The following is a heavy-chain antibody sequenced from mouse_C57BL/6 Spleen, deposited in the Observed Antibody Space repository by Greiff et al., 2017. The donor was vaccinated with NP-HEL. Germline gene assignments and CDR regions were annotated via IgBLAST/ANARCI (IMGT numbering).Heavy chain of an antibody. D-gene: IGHD1-1*01. CDR1: GYTFTDYY. Sequence: VPLKQSGPVLVKPGASVKMSCTASGYTFTDYYMNWVKQSHGKSLEWIGVINPYNGGTSYNQKFKGKATLTVDKSSSTAYMELNSLTSEDSAVDYCARGRGSSPHWYFDVWGTGTTVTVSS. J-gene: IGHJ1*03. V-gene: IGHV1-19*01. CDR2: INPYNGGT. CDR3: ARGRGSSPHWYFDV.